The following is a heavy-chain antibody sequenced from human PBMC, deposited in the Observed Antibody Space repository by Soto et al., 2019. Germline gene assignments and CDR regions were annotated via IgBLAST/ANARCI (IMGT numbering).Heavy chain of an antibody. Sequence: ASVKVSCKASGYTFTSYGISWVRQAPGQGLEWMGWISAYNGNTHYAQKLQGRVTMTTDTSTSTAYMELRSLRSDDTAVYFCARSGFYYYGSGSPVAVDYWGQGTPVTVSS. D-gene: IGHD3-10*01. CDR2: ISAYNGNT. CDR1: GYTFTSYG. V-gene: IGHV1-18*01. J-gene: IGHJ4*02. CDR3: ARSGFYYYGSGSPVAVDY.